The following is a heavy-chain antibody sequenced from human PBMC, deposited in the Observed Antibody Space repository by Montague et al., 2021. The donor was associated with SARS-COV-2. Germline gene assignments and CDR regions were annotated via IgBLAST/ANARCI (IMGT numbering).Heavy chain of an antibody. CDR3: ARQYIGYNRRFDY. CDR2: ISSSGGI. CDR1: GSISGYY. J-gene: IGHJ4*02. D-gene: IGHD5-12*01. Sequence: SETLSLTCTVSGSISGYYWTWIRQSAGKGLEWIGRISSSGGIDYNASLKSRVTMSLDTSKIQLPLTLSSVTAADTAVYYCARQYIGYNRRFDYWGQGALVAVSP. V-gene: IGHV4-4*07.